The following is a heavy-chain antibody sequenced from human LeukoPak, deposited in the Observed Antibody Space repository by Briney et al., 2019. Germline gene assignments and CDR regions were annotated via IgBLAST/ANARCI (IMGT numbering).Heavy chain of an antibody. V-gene: IGHV4-38-2*02. CDR3: AGHSSGWYGPHYYYYYMDV. CDR2: IYHSGST. CDR1: GYSISSGYY. J-gene: IGHJ6*03. D-gene: IGHD6-19*01. Sequence: SETLSLACTVSGYSISSGYYWGWIRQPPGKGLEWIGSIYHSGSTYYNPSLKSRVTISVDTSKNQFSLKLSSVTAADTAVYYCAGHSSGWYGPHYYYYYMDVWGKGTTVTVSS.